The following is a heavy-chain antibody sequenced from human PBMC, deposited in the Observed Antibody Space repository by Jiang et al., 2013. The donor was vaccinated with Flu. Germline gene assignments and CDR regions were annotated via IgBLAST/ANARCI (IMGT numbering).Heavy chain of an antibody. Sequence: AASGFTFSSYGMHWVRQAPGKGLEWVAVIWYDGSNKYYADSVKGRFTISRDNSKNTLYLQMNSLRAEDTAVYYCARDSIAVAGTRLLDYWGQGTLVTVSS. D-gene: IGHD6-19*01. V-gene: IGHV3-33*01. CDR1: GFTFSSYG. J-gene: IGHJ4*02. CDR3: ARDSIAVAGTRLLDY. CDR2: IWYDGSNK.